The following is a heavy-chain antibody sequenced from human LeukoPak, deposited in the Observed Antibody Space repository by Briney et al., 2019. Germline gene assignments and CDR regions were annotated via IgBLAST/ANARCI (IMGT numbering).Heavy chain of an antibody. Sequence: GGSLRLSCAASGFTFSSYWMHWVRQAPGKGLVWVSRVSGDGSSTAYADSVQGRFIISRDNAKNTLYLQMNRLRAEDTALYYCARVMGATYSGAYYYYMDVWGKGTTVTVSS. CDR3: ARVMGATYSGAYYYYMDV. D-gene: IGHD1-26*01. J-gene: IGHJ6*03. CDR2: VSGDGSST. V-gene: IGHV3-74*01. CDR1: GFTFSSYW.